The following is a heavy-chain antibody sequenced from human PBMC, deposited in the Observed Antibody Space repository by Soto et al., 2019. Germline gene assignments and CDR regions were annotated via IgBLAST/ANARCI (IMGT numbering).Heavy chain of an antibody. CDR2: IIPILGIA. CDR1: GGTFSSYT. Sequence: ASVKVSCKASGGTFSSYTISWVRQAPGQGLEWMGRIIPILGIANYAQKFQGRVTITADKSTSTAYMELSSLRSEDTAVYYCASRPASYCTNGVCYGNGLFDYWGQGTLVTVSS. CDR3: ASRPASYCTNGVCYGNGLFDY. V-gene: IGHV1-69*02. J-gene: IGHJ4*02. D-gene: IGHD2-8*01.